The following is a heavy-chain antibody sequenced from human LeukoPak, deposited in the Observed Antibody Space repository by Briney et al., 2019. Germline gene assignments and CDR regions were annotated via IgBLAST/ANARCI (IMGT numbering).Heavy chain of an antibody. CDR2: IYSGGST. CDR1: GFIVSSNY. Sequence: GGSLRLSCAASGFIVSSNYMSWVRQAPGKGLEWVSVIYSGGSTYYADPVKGRFTISRDNSKNTLYLQMNSLRAEDTAVYYCARTTYGDYGPSDYWGQGTLVTVSS. J-gene: IGHJ4*02. V-gene: IGHV3-53*05. D-gene: IGHD4-17*01. CDR3: ARTTYGDYGPSDY.